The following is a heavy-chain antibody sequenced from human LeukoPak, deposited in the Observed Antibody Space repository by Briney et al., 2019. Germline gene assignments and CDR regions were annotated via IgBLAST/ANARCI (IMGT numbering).Heavy chain of an antibody. Sequence: TGGSLRLFCAASGFTVSSNYMSWVRQAPGKGLEWVSVIYSGGSTYYADSVKGRFTISRDNSKNTLYLQMNSLRAEDTAVYYCASGYYYYYYMDVWGKGTTVTVSS. CDR1: GFTVSSNY. V-gene: IGHV3-53*01. CDR3: ASGYYYYYYMDV. J-gene: IGHJ6*03. CDR2: IYSGGST.